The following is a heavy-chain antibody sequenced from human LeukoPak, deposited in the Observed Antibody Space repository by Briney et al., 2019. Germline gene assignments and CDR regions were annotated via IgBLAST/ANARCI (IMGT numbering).Heavy chain of an antibody. D-gene: IGHD4-17*01. CDR2: ISGSGGST. CDR3: ANDYGDYEEVSY. Sequence: PGGSLRLSCAASGFTFSSYGMHWVRQAPGKGLEWVSAISGSGGSTYYADSVKGRFTISRDNSKNTLYLQMNSLRAEDTAVYYCANDYGDYEEVSYWGQGTLVTVSS. J-gene: IGHJ4*02. V-gene: IGHV3-23*01. CDR1: GFTFSSYG.